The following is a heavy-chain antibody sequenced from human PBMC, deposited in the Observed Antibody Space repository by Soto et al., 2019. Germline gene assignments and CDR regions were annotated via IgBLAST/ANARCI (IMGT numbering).Heavy chain of an antibody. Sequence: QVQLQESGPGLVKPSGTLSLTCAVSGGSISSSNWWSWVRQPPGKGLEWIGEIYHIGSTNYNPSLKSRVTIPVDKSKHQFSRKLSSVTAADTAVYYCASVRGGYYYAMDVWGQGTTVTVSS. CDR2: IYHIGST. CDR1: GGSISSSNW. CDR3: ASVRGGYYYAMDV. J-gene: IGHJ6*02. D-gene: IGHD3-10*02. V-gene: IGHV4-4*02.